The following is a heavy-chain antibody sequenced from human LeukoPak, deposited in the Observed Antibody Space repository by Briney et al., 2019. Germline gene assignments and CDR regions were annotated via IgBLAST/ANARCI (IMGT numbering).Heavy chain of an antibody. CDR1: GFTFSSYG. J-gene: IGHJ4*02. D-gene: IGHD6-19*01. CDR3: AREYVSGWYFHFDY. CDR2: IYSGGST. V-gene: IGHV3-53*01. Sequence: GGSLRLSCAASGFTFSSYGMHWVRQAPGKGLEWVSVIYSGGSTYYADSVKGRFTISRDNSKNTLYLQMNSLRAEDTAVYYCAREYVSGWYFHFDYWGQGTLVTVSS.